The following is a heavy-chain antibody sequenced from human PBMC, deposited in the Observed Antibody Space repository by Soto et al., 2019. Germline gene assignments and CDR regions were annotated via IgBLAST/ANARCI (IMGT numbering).Heavy chain of an antibody. D-gene: IGHD6-19*01. CDR2: ISYDGSNK. Sequence: QVQLVESGGGVVQPGRSLRLSCAASGFTFSSYGMHWVRQAPGKGLEWVAVISYDGSNKYYADSVKGRFTISRDNYKNALYLQRNSLRAEDTAVYYCAKDRSCGGWTFDYWGQGTLVTVSS. CDR3: AKDRSCGGWTFDY. CDR1: GFTFSSYG. J-gene: IGHJ4*02. V-gene: IGHV3-30*18.